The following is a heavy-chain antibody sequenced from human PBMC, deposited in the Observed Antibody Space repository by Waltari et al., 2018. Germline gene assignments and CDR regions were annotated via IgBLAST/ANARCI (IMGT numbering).Heavy chain of an antibody. CDR1: GDSINNYY. CDR2: ISTSGST. CDR3: AREGGSGRPFDY. D-gene: IGHD6-19*01. V-gene: IGHV4-4*07. Sequence: QVQLQESGPGLVKPSETLSLICSVSGDSINNYYWTLIRQPAGKGLEWIGRISTSGSTNYNPSLKSRISVSVDTSKNQFSLNLTSVTAADTAVYYCAREGGSGRPFDYWGQGTLVTVSS. J-gene: IGHJ4*02.